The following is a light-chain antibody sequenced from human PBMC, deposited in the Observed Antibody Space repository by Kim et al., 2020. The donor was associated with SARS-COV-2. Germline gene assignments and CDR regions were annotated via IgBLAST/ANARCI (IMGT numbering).Light chain of an antibody. V-gene: IGKV3-11*01. CDR1: PSVNSN. J-gene: IGKJ4*01. CDR3: QQRGKT. Sequence: TLSVSPGERATLSCRASPSVNSNLAWYQQKPGQVPRLLIHDASYRATGIPARFSGSGSGTDFTLTISSLEPEDFAVYYCQQRGKTFGGGTKVDIK. CDR2: DAS.